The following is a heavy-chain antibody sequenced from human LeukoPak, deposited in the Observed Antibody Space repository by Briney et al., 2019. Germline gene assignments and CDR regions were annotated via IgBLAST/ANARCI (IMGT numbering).Heavy chain of an antibody. CDR1: GFTFSSYA. V-gene: IGHV3-7*01. Sequence: GGSLRLSCAASGFTFSSYAMSWVRQAPGKGLEWVANIKQDGSEKYYVDSVKGRFTISRDNAKNSLYLQMNSLRAEDTAVYYCARGPSGYHNTGGQGTLVTVSS. J-gene: IGHJ4*02. CDR2: IKQDGSEK. CDR3: ARGPSGYHNT. D-gene: IGHD5-12*01.